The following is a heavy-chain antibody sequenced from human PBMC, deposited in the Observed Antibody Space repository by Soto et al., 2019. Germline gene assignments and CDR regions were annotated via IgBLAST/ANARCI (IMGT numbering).Heavy chain of an antibody. Sequence: ASVKVSCKASGYTFTSYAMHWVRQAPGQRLEWMGWINADNGNTKYSQKFQGRVTITRDTSASTAYMELSSLRSEDTAVYYCATTKAVYSSSSLGGFDYWGQGTLVTVSS. CDR1: GYTFTSYA. D-gene: IGHD6-6*01. CDR3: ATTKAVYSSSSLGGFDY. V-gene: IGHV1-3*01. CDR2: INADNGNT. J-gene: IGHJ4*02.